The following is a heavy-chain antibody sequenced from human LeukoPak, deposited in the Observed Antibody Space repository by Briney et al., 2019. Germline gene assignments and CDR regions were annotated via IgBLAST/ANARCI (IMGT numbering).Heavy chain of an antibody. V-gene: IGHV1-46*01. CDR3: ARARAGDTWIQPGDGMDV. D-gene: IGHD5-18*01. J-gene: IGHJ6*02. CDR2: INPSGGST. CDR1: GYTFTGYY. Sequence: ASVKVSCKASGYTFTGYYMHWVRQAPGQGLEWMGWINPSGGSTSYAQKFQGRVTMTRDTSTSTVYMELSSLRSEDTAVYYCARARAGDTWIQPGDGMDVWGQGTTVTVSS.